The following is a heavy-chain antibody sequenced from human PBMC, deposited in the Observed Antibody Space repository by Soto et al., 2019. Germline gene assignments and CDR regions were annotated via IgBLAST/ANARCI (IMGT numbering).Heavy chain of an antibody. CDR2: INPSGGST. J-gene: IGHJ6*02. V-gene: IGHV1-46*01. CDR1: GYTFTSYY. Sequence: QVQLVQSGAEVKKPGASVKVSCKASGYTFTSYYMHWVRQAPGQGLEWMGIINPSGGSTSYAQQFQGRVTITRDTSTSTVYMALSSLSSEYTAVSYCARDYGMHLWGHGTTVTLSS. CDR3: ARDYGMHL.